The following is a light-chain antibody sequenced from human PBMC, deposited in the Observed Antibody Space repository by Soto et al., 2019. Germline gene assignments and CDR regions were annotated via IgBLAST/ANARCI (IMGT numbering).Light chain of an antibody. CDR1: ESVSSSY. CDR2: GAS. J-gene: IGKJ1*01. V-gene: IGKV3-20*01. Sequence: EVVLTQSPGTLSLSPGERATLSCRASESVSSSYLAWYQQRPGQAPRLLIYGASSSATGIPDRFSGSGSGTDFSLTISRLDPEDFAVYYCQQYGSSPLTFGQGTKVDIK. CDR3: QQYGSSPLT.